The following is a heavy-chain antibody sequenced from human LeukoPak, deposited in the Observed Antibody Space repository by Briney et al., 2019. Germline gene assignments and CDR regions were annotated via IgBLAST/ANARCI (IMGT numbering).Heavy chain of an antibody. CDR2: ISSSSSYI. CDR3: ARHVYSYGSPFDY. D-gene: IGHD5-18*01. CDR1: GFTFSSYS. J-gene: IGHJ4*02. V-gene: IGHV3-21*01. Sequence: PGGSLRLSCAASGFTFSSYSMNWVRQAPGKGLEWVSSISSSSSYIYYADSVKGRFTISRDNAKNSLYLQMNSLRAEDTAVYYCARHVYSYGSPFDYWGQGTLVTVSS.